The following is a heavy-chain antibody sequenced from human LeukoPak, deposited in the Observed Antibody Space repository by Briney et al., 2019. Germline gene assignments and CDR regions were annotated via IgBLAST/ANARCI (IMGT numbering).Heavy chain of an antibody. J-gene: IGHJ6*02. Sequence: GRSLRLSCAASGFTFSSYAMDWVRQAPGKGLEWVAVISYDGSNKYYADSVKGRFTISRDNSKNTLYLQMNSLRAEDTAVYYCASPSSMVRGDVLYGMDVWGQGTTVTVSS. CDR3: ASPSSMVRGDVLYGMDV. CDR2: ISYDGSNK. D-gene: IGHD3-10*01. CDR1: GFTFSSYA. V-gene: IGHV3-30-3*01.